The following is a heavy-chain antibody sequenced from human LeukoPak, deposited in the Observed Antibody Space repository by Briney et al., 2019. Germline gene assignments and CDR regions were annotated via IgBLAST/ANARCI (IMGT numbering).Heavy chain of an antibody. CDR1: GDTFSSYA. D-gene: IGHD6-19*01. Sequence: ASVKVSCKASGDTFSSYAISWVRQAPGQGLEWMGGIIPIFGTANYAQKFQGRVTITADESTSTAYMELSSLRSEDTAVHYCARSRTPGIAVAAYDYWGQGTLVTVSS. J-gene: IGHJ4*02. V-gene: IGHV1-69*13. CDR2: IIPIFGTA. CDR3: ARSRTPGIAVAAYDY.